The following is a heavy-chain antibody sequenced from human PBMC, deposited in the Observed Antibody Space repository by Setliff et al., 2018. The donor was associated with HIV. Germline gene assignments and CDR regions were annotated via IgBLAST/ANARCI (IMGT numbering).Heavy chain of an antibody. D-gene: IGHD4-17*01. CDR2: INHSGST. Sequence: PSETLSLTCAVYGGSFSGYYWSWIRQPPGKGLEWIGEINHSGSTNYNPSLKSRVTISADTSKNQFSLNLSSVTAADTAVYFCARVYYGDLEYWGQGTLVTVSS. V-gene: IGHV4-34*01. CDR1: GGSFSGYY. J-gene: IGHJ4*02. CDR3: ARVYYGDLEY.